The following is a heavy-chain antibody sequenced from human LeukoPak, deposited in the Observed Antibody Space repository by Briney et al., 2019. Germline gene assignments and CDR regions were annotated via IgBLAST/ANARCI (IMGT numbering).Heavy chain of an antibody. J-gene: IGHJ5*02. CDR3: AKDHSGSYKRDWFDP. CDR2: ISGSGGST. D-gene: IGHD1-26*01. Sequence: GGYLRLSCAASGFTFSSYAMSWVRQAPGKGLEWVSAISGSGGSTYYADSVKGRFTISRDNSKNTLYLQMNSLRAEDTAVYYCAKDHSGSYKRDWFDPWGQGTLVTVSS. V-gene: IGHV3-23*01. CDR1: GFTFSSYA.